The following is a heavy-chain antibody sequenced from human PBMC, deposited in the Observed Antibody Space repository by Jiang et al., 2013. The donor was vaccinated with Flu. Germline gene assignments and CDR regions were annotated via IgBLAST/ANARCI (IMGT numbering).Heavy chain of an antibody. CDR3: ARVYSSGDLDAFDI. CDR1: GGSISSGGYY. D-gene: IGHD3-22*01. Sequence: GSGLVKPSQTLSLTCTVSGGSISSGGYYWSWIRQHPGKGLEWIGYIYYSGSTYYNPSLKSRVTISVDTSKNQFSLKLSSVTAADTAVYYCARVYSSGDLDAFDIWGQGTMVTVSS. V-gene: IGHV4-31*03. CDR2: IYYSGST. J-gene: IGHJ3*02.